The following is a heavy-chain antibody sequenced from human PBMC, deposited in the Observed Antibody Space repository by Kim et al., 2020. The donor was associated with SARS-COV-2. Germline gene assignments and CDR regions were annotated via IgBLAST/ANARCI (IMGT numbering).Heavy chain of an antibody. CDR3: ATAGISGTSASHY. CDR2: IYSGGDST. Sequence: GGSLRLSCAASGFTVSSNYMIWVRRAPGKGLEWVSVIYSGGDSTYYADSVKGRFTISRDNSKNTLYLQMNSLRAEDTAVYYCATAGISGTSASHYWGRGTLVTVSS. D-gene: IGHD1-20*01. J-gene: IGHJ4*02. CDR1: GFTVSSNY. V-gene: IGHV3-53*01.